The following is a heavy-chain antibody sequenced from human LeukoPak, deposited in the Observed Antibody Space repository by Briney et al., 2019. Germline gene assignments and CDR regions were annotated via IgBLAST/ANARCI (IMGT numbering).Heavy chain of an antibody. CDR3: ARSPYYYDSSGYPALCFDY. J-gene: IGHJ4*02. D-gene: IGHD3-22*01. CDR1: GFTFSTYA. Sequence: GGSLRLSCAASGFTFSTYAMRWVRQAPGKGLEWVSAISGGGGSTYYADSVKGRFTISRDNSKNTLYLQMNSLRAEDTAVYYCARSPYYYDSSGYPALCFDYWGQGTLVTVSS. V-gene: IGHV3-23*01. CDR2: ISGGGGST.